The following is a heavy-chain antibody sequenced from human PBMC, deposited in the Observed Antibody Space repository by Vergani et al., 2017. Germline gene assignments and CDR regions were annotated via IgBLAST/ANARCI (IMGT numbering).Heavy chain of an antibody. Sequence: QLQLQQSGPGLVKPSETLFLTCTVSADSISSGSYYWGWIRQPPGKSLEWIGSIYYSGLTNYNPSLKSRVAISVDTSKNQFSLKVTSVTAADPAVYFCARQRPGSGWSPGDFDDWGQGILVTVSS. CDR3: ARQRPGSGWSPGDFDD. CDR2: IYYSGLT. V-gene: IGHV4-39*01. J-gene: IGHJ4*02. D-gene: IGHD6-19*01. CDR1: ADSISSGSYY.